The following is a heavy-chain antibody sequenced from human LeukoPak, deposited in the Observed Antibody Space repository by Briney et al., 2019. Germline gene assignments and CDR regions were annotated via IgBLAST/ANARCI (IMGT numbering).Heavy chain of an antibody. CDR1: GFTFSSYW. Sequence: GGSLRLSCAASGFTFSSYWMSWVHQAPGKGLEWVANIKQDGSEKYYVDSVKGRFTISRDNAKNSLYLQMNSLRAEDTAVYYCAREYYDSSGYYGVYYYYYYYMDVWGKGTTVTVSS. V-gene: IGHV3-7*01. CDR2: IKQDGSEK. D-gene: IGHD3-22*01. J-gene: IGHJ6*03. CDR3: AREYYDSSGYYGVYYYYYYYMDV.